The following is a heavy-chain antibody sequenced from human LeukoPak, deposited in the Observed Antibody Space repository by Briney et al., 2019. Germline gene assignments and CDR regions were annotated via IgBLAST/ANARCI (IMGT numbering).Heavy chain of an antibody. J-gene: IGHJ6*03. CDR3: ARGNVTYYDFWSGYSVKNYMDV. CDR2: IYYSGST. Sequence: KPSETLSLTCTVSGGSISSYYLSWIRQPPGKGLEWIGYIYYSGSTNYNPSLKSRVTISVDTSKNQFSLKLSSVTAADTAVYYCARGNVTYYDFWSGYSVKNYMDVWGKGTTVTVSS. D-gene: IGHD3-3*01. CDR1: GGSISSYY. V-gene: IGHV4-59*01.